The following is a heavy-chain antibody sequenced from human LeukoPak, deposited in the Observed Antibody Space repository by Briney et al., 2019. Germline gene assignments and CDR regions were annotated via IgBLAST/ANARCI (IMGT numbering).Heavy chain of an antibody. J-gene: IGHJ5*02. V-gene: IGHV3-21*01. CDR1: GFTFSSYS. D-gene: IGHD3-10*01. Sequence: GGSLRLSCAASGFTFSSYSMNWVRQAPGKGLEWVSSISSSSSYIYYADSVKGRFTISRDNAKNSLYLQMNSLRAEDTAVYYCARDPYYYGSGFNWFDPWGQGTLVTVSS. CDR3: ARDPYYYGSGFNWFDP. CDR2: ISSSSSYI.